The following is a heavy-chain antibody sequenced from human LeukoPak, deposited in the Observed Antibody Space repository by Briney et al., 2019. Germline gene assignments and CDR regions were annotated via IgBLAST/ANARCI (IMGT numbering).Heavy chain of an antibody. D-gene: IGHD2-2*01. V-gene: IGHV3-11*01. CDR3: ARAGEDIVVVPAAIPPDY. CDR1: GFTFSDYY. CDR2: ISSSGSTI. Sequence: GGSLRLSCAASGFTFSDYYMSWIRQAPGKGLGWVSYISSSGSTIYYADSVKGRFTISRDNAKNSLYLQVNSLRAEDTAVYYCARAGEDIVVVPAAIPPDYWGQGTLVTVSS. J-gene: IGHJ4*02.